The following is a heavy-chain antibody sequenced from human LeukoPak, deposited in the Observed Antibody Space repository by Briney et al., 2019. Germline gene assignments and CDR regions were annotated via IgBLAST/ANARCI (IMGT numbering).Heavy chain of an antibody. V-gene: IGHV1-69*13. CDR1: GGTFSSYA. Sequence: ASVKVSCKASGGTFSSYAISWVRQAPGQGLEWMGGIIPIFGTANYAQKFQGRVTITADESTSTAYMELSSLRSEDTAVYYCASTFSSIAARPWFDPWGQGTLVTVFS. J-gene: IGHJ5*02. D-gene: IGHD6-6*01. CDR3: ASTFSSIAARPWFDP. CDR2: IIPIFGTA.